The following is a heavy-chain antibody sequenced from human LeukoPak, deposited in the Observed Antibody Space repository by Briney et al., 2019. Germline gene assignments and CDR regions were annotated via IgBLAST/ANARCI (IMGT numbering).Heavy chain of an antibody. CDR2: IIPIFGTA. Sequence: SVKVSCKASGGTFSSYAISWVRQAPGQGLEWMGRIIPIFGTANYAQKFQGRVTTTTDESTSAAYMELSSLRSEDTAVYYCARVDSWDTAMVTLDYWGQGTLVTVSS. J-gene: IGHJ4*02. D-gene: IGHD5-18*01. CDR1: GGTFSSYA. V-gene: IGHV1-69*05. CDR3: ARVDSWDTAMVTLDY.